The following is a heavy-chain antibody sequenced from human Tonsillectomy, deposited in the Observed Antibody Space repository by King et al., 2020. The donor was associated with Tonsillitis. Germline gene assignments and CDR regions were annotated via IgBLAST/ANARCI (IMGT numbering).Heavy chain of an antibody. CDR3: ARQGSYYDSSCYYLAGAFDI. J-gene: IGHJ3*02. D-gene: IGHD3-22*01. V-gene: IGHV5-51*01. CDR1: GYSFTSYW. Sequence: QLVQSGAEVKKPGESLKISCKGSGYSFTSYWIGWVRQMPGKGLEWMGIIYPGDSDTRYSPSFQGQVTISADKSISTAYLQWSSLKASDTAMYYCARQGSYYDSSCYYLAGAFDIWGQGTMVTVSS. CDR2: IYPGDSDT.